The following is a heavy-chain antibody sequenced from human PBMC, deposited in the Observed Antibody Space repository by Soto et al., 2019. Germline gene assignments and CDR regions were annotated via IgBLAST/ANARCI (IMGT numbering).Heavy chain of an antibody. D-gene: IGHD1-26*01. Sequence: GGSLRLSCAASGFTFSGSAMHWVRQASGKGLEWVGRIRSKANSYATAYAASVKGRFTIPRDDSKNTAYLQMNSLKTEDTAVYYCTRRPPVGATVSSDYWGQGTLVTVSS. CDR1: GFTFSGSA. V-gene: IGHV3-73*01. J-gene: IGHJ4*02. CDR2: IRSKANSYAT. CDR3: TRRPPVGATVSSDY.